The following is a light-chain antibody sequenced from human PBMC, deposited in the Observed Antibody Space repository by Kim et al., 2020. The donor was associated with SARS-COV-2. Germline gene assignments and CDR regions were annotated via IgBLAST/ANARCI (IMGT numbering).Light chain of an antibody. V-gene: IGLV2-23*02. CDR3: CSYAGSTTFA. Sequence: QSALTQPASVSGSPRQSITISCTGTSRDVGSYDLVSWYRQYPGKAPQLIIYDVTKRPSDVSDRFSGSKSGNSASLTISGLQSEDEAEYFCCSYAGSTTFAFGTGTKVTVL. J-gene: IGLJ1*01. CDR1: SRDVGSYDL. CDR2: DVT.